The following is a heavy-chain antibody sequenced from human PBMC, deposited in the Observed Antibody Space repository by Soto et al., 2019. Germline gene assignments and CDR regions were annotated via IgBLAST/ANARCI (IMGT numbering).Heavy chain of an antibody. J-gene: IGHJ4*02. D-gene: IGHD3-3*01. CDR3: AHRVLRRVFGVVTTTAIYFDF. V-gene: IGHV2-5*02. CDR1: GFSLTTSGVG. CDR2: IYWDDDK. Sequence: QITLNESGPTVVRPTETLTLTCKFSGFSLTTSGVGVGWIRQSPGKAPEWLALIYWDDDKRYSASLKSRLTITKDTSKDQVVVRVSDLVRADTATYYCAHRVLRRVFGVVTTTAIYFDFWGQGTPVAVSS.